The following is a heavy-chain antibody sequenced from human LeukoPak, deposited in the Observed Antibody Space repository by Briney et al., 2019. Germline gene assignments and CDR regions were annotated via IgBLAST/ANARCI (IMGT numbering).Heavy chain of an antibody. V-gene: IGHV1-2*02. J-gene: IGHJ4*02. D-gene: IGHD6-19*01. CDR1: GYTFTGYY. CDR3: ARATDSSGWYRGDYFDY. CDR2: INPNSGGT. Sequence: ASVKVSCKASGYTFTGYYMHWVRQAPGQGLEWMGWINPNSGGTNYAQKFQGRVTMTRDTSISTAYMELSRLRFDDTAVYYCARATDSSGWYRGDYFDYWGQGTLVTVSS.